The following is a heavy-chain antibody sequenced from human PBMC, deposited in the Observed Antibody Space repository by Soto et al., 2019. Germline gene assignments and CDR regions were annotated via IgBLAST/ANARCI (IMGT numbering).Heavy chain of an antibody. CDR1: GGSISSYY. CDR2: IYYSGST. J-gene: IGHJ3*02. Sequence: QVQLQESGPGLVKPSETLSLTCTVSGGSISSYYWSWIRQPPGKGLEWIGYIYYSGSTNYNPSLKSRVPISVDTSKNQFSLKLSSVTAADTAVYYCARYNDYGDAFDIWGQGTMVTVSS. CDR3: ARYNDYGDAFDI. V-gene: IGHV4-59*01. D-gene: IGHD4-17*01.